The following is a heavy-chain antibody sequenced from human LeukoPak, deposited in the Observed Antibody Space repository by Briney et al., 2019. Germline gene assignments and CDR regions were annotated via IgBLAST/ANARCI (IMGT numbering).Heavy chain of an antibody. D-gene: IGHD2-15*01. J-gene: IGHJ5*02. V-gene: IGHV4-34*01. CDR2: INHSGST. CDR3: ARGVIVVVAATPGYWFDP. CDR1: GGSFSGYY. Sequence: PSVTLSLTCAVYGGSFSGYYWSWIRQPPGKGLEWIGEINHSGSTNYNPSLKSRVTIPVDTSKNQFSLKLSSVTAADTAVYYCARGVIVVVAATPGYWFDPWGQGTLVTVSS.